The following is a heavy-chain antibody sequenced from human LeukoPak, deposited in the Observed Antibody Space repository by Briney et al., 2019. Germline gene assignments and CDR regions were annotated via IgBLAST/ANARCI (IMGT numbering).Heavy chain of an antibody. CDR2: IRSKTSSYAT. J-gene: IGHJ6*02. Sequence: GGSLRLSCAASGFTFSGSAMHWVRQASGKGLEWVGRIRSKTSSYATAYAASVKGRFTISRDDSKNTAYLQMNSLKTEDTAVYYCTRHKSLGAARHGMDVRGQGTTVTVSS. CDR3: TRHKSLGAARHGMDV. D-gene: IGHD6-6*01. CDR1: GFTFSGSA. V-gene: IGHV3-73*01.